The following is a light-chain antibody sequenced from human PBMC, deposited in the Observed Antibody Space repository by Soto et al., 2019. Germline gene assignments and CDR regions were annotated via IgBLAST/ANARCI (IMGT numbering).Light chain of an antibody. CDR2: EVT. CDR1: SSDVGGYNY. J-gene: IGLJ1*01. Sequence: QSALTQPASVSGSAGQSITISCTGTSSDVGGYNYVSWYQQHPGKAPKLLIYEVTNRPSGVSNRFSGSKSGNTASLTISGLQAEDEADYYCSSYTSSSTXYXXGTGXXLTVL. V-gene: IGLV2-14*01. CDR3: SSYTSSSTXYX.